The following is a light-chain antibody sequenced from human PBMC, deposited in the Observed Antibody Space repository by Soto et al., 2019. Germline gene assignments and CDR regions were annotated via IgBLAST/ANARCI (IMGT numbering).Light chain of an antibody. CDR1: QSISSNK. Sequence: EIELTQSPATLSLSPGEGATLSCRSSQSISSNKVAWYQQKPGQAPTLLIYGASSRATGIPARFSGSGSGTDFTLTINRLEPEDFAVYYCQQYGNSPFTFGPGTKVDIK. V-gene: IGKV3-20*01. J-gene: IGKJ3*01. CDR2: GAS. CDR3: QQYGNSPFT.